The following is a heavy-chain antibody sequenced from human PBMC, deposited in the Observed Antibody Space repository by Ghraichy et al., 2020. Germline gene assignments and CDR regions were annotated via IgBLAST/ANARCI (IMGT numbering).Heavy chain of an antibody. CDR3: ARGDDGNPDS. Sequence: GGSLRLSCKGSGFLFSRYGFHWVRRAPGKGLEWVAVRSPDKETKFYADSVRGRFTISRDDSKSTLFLRMNNLRPEDTGIYYCARGDDGNPDSWGPGTQVIVSS. CDR2: RSPDKETK. CDR1: GFLFSRYG. D-gene: IGHD1-14*01. V-gene: IGHV3-33*05. J-gene: IGHJ4*02.